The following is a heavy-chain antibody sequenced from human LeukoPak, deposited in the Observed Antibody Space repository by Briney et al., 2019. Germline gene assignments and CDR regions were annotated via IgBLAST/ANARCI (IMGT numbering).Heavy chain of an antibody. V-gene: IGHV4-4*02. CDR1: GGSISSSNW. CDR3: ASATRIAAAGTFDP. D-gene: IGHD6-13*01. Sequence: TSETLSLTCAVSGGSISSSNWWSWVRQPPGKGLEWIGEIYHSGSANYNPSLKSRVTISVVKSKNQFSLKLSSVTAADTAVYYCASATRIAAAGTFDPWGQGTLVTVSP. CDR2: IYHSGSA. J-gene: IGHJ5*02.